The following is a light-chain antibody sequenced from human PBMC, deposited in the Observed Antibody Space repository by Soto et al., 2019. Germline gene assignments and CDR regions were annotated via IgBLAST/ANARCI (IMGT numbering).Light chain of an antibody. J-gene: IGKJ1*01. V-gene: IGKV2-28*01. CDR2: LGS. CDR1: QSLLHSNGYNY. Sequence: DIVMTQSPLSLPVTPGEPASISCRSSQSLLHSNGYNYLDWYLQKPGQSPQLLIYLGSNRASGVPDRFSGSGSGTDFTLKISRVEAEDVRVYYCMQALQTAWTFGQGTKVEIK. CDR3: MQALQTAWT.